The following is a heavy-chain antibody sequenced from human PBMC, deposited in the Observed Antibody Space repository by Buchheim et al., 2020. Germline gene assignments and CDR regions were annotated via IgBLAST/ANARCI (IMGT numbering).Heavy chain of an antibody. Sequence: EVQLVESGGGLVKPGGSLRISCAVSGFTFSTYGMNWVRQAPGKGLEWVSSIRSSSTYMYYAESVKGRFTISRDNAKNSLYLQMNSLRVEDTAVYYCARGSRAEAARWFDAWGQGTL. J-gene: IGHJ5*02. CDR2: IRSSSTYM. CDR3: ARGSRAEAARWFDA. D-gene: IGHD6-6*01. CDR1: GFTFSTYG. V-gene: IGHV3-21*06.